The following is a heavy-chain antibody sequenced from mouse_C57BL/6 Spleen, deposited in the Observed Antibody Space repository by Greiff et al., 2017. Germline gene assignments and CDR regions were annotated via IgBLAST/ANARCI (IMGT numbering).Heavy chain of an antibody. Sequence: DVQLQESGPGLVKPSQSLSLTCSVTGYSITSGYYWNWIRQFPGNKLEWMGYISYDGSNNYNPSLKNLISLTRDTSKNQFFLKLNSVTTEDTATYYCARASSYAMDYWGQGTSVTVSS. V-gene: IGHV3-6*01. D-gene: IGHD1-1*01. J-gene: IGHJ4*01. CDR2: ISYDGSN. CDR3: ARASSYAMDY. CDR1: GYSITSGYY.